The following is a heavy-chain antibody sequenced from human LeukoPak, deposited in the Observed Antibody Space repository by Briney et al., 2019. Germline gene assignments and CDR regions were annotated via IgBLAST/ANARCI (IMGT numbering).Heavy chain of an antibody. J-gene: IGHJ3*02. Sequence: ASVKVSCKASGYTFTDYYMHWVRQAPGQGLEWMGWINPNSGGTNYAQKFQGRVTMTRDTSISTAYMELSRLRSDDTAVYYCARDAGYCSSTSCPRGAFDIWGQGTMVTVSS. D-gene: IGHD2-2*01. CDR1: GYTFTDYY. CDR3: ARDAGYCSSTSCPRGAFDI. CDR2: INPNSGGT. V-gene: IGHV1-2*02.